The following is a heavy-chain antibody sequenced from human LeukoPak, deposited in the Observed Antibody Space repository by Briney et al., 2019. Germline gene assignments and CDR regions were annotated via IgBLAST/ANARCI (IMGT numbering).Heavy chain of an antibody. CDR2: TYYRSTWYN. CDR1: GDSVSSNSVT. Sequence: SQTLSLTCAISGDSVSSNSVTWNWIRQSPSRGLEWLGRTYYRSTWYNDYAVSVRGRVTVNPDTSKNQFSLHLNSVAPEDTAVYYCARRLTQYDCFDPWGQGILVTVSS. CDR3: ARRLTQYDCFDP. V-gene: IGHV6-1*01. D-gene: IGHD2-2*01. J-gene: IGHJ5*02.